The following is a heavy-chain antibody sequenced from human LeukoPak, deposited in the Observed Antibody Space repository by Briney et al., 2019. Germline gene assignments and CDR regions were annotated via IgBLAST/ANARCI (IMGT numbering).Heavy chain of an antibody. J-gene: IGHJ4*02. CDR2: ISGSGGST. CDR1: GITLSSYA. CDR3: AKGGHYDYVWGSYRLDY. D-gene: IGHD3-16*02. Sequence: GGSLRLSCAASGITLSSYAMSWVRQAPGKGLEWVSGISGSGGSTHNADTVKGRFTIPRDNSKNTLYLQMNSLRAEDTAIYYCAKGGHYDYVWGSYRLDYWGQGTLVTVSS. V-gene: IGHV3-23*01.